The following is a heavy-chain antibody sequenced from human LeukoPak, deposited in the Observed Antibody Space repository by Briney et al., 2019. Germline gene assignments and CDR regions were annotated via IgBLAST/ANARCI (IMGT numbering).Heavy chain of an antibody. CDR3: ARDRGDLDYFDY. D-gene: IGHD3-16*01. CDR1: GFTFSGYP. V-gene: IGHV3-30-3*01. J-gene: IGHJ4*02. CDR2: ISYDGSNK. Sequence: GGSLRLSCAASGFTFSGYPIHWVRQAPGKGLEWVAVISYDGSNKYYADSVKGRFTISRDNSKNTLYLQMNSLRAEDTAVYYCARDRGDLDYFDYWGQGTLVTVSS.